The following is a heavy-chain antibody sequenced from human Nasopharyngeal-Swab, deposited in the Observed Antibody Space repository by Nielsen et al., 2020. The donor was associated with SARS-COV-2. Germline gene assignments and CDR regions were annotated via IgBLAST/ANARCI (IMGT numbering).Heavy chain of an antibody. Sequence: GESLKISCSASGFTFSSFGMHWVRQAPGKGLEWVAVISYDGSNKFYADSVKGRFTISRDNSKNTLYLQMNSLRAEDTAAYYCTKDAIYYYSYMDVWGKGTTVTVSS. J-gene: IGHJ6*03. CDR3: TKDAIYYYSYMDV. D-gene: IGHD3-3*01. CDR1: GFTFSSFG. V-gene: IGHV3-30*18. CDR2: ISYDGSNK.